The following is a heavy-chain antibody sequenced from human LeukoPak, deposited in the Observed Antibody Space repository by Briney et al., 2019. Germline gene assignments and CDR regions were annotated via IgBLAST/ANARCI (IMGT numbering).Heavy chain of an antibody. J-gene: IGHJ4*02. CDR3: AKDMAAGDLIFDY. Sequence: GGSLRLSCAASGFTFSSYAMSWVRQAPGKGLEWVSAIIDSGGSTYYADSVKGRFTISRDNSKNTLYLQMNSLRAEDTAVYYCAKDMAAGDLIFDYWGQGTLVTVSS. CDR2: IIDSGGST. D-gene: IGHD6-13*01. CDR1: GFTFSSYA. V-gene: IGHV3-23*01.